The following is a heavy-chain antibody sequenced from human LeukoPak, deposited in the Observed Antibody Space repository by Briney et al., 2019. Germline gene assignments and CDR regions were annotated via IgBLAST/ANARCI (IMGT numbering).Heavy chain of an antibody. CDR3: ARDGYDFWSSYRSHWFDP. CDR1: GGSFSGYY. J-gene: IGHJ5*02. CDR2: IYYSGST. V-gene: IGHV4-34*01. Sequence: SETLSLTCAVYGGSFSGYYWSWIRQPPGKGLEWIGSIYYSGSTYYNPSLKSRVTISVDTSKNQFSLKLGSVTAADTAAYYCARDGYDFWSSYRSHWFDPWGQGTLVTVSS. D-gene: IGHD3-3*01.